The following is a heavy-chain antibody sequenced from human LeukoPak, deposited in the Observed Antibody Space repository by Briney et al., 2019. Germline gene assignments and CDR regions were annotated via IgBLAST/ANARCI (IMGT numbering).Heavy chain of an antibody. D-gene: IGHD2-15*01. CDR2: IYHSGST. J-gene: IGHJ6*03. V-gene: IGHV4-38-2*02. Sequence: SETLSLTCTVSGYSISSGYYWGWIRQPPGKGVEWMGSIYHSGSTYYNQSLKRRVNISVDNNKNHFSLKLSSVTAADTAVYYCARTRARSPYYYYYMDVWGKGTTVTVSS. CDR3: ARTRARSPYYYYYMDV. CDR1: GYSISSGYY.